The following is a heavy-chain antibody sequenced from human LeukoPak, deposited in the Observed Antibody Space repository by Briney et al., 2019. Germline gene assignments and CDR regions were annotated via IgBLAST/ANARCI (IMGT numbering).Heavy chain of an antibody. V-gene: IGHV1-2*02. CDR2: INPDSGGT. J-gene: IGHJ3*02. CDR3: ARPHDGGSYSNDAFDI. CDR1: GYSLTGYF. D-gene: IGHD1-26*01. Sequence: ASVKVSCKASGYSLTGYFMHWVRQAPGQGLEWMGWINPDSGGTRYSQKFQGRVTMTRDTSINTVYMELSRLRSDDTAVYYCARPHDGGSYSNDAFDIWGQGTMVTVSS.